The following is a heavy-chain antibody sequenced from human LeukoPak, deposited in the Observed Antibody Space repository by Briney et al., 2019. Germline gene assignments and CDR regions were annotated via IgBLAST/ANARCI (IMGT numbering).Heavy chain of an antibody. D-gene: IGHD2-21*01. CDR2: ISDSGTGI. CDR3: TRETLNCGGDCYDH. CDR1: GFTLSSYE. V-gene: IGHV3-48*03. J-gene: IGHJ4*02. Sequence: PGGSLRLSCVASGFTLSSYEFNWVRQAPGKGLEWVSYISDSGTGIYYADSLKGRFTISRDNAKNSVYLQMNSLRDEDTAVYHCTRETLNCGGDCYDHWGQGTLVTVSS.